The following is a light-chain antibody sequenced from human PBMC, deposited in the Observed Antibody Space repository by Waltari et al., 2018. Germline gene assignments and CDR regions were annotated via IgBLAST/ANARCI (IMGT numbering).Light chain of an antibody. V-gene: IGKV3-15*01. CDR2: GAS. CDR3: QQYSNWWT. CDR1: QSVYSS. J-gene: IGKJ1*01. Sequence: EVVMTQSPATLSVSPGERATLSCRASQSVYSSLAWYQQRPGQAPRLLIYGASTRATNIPARCSGSGSGTEFTLTISSLQSEDFAVYYCQQYSNWWTFGQGTRVEIK.